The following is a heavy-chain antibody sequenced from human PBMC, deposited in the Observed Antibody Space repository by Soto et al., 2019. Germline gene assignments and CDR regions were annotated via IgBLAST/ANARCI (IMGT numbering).Heavy chain of an antibody. V-gene: IGHV4-31*03. CDR3: ARVPLASCSGGSCPENYWYFDL. CDR1: GGSISSGGYY. D-gene: IGHD2-15*01. CDR2: IYYSGST. Sequence: QVQLQESGPGLVKPSQTLSLTCTVSGGSISSGGYYWSWIRQHPGKGLEWIGYIYYSGSTYYNPSLKRRVTISVDTSKNQFSLKLSSGTAADTAVYYCARVPLASCSGGSCPENYWYFDLWGRGTLVTVSS. J-gene: IGHJ2*01.